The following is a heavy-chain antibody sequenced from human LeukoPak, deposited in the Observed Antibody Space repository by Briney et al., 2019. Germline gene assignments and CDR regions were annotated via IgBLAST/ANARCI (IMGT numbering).Heavy chain of an antibody. D-gene: IGHD5-12*01. CDR2: ISEDGRTT. CDR1: GFSFDDYA. CDR3: EKAEGNIGYDRLDAFDI. Sequence: GGSLRLSCAASGFSFDDYAMRWVRQAPGKSLQRVSLISEDGRTTYYADSVKGRFTISRDNSNNSLYLQMNSLRTEATALYYCEKAEGNIGYDRLDAFDIWGQGTVVTVSS. J-gene: IGHJ3*02. V-gene: IGHV3-43*02.